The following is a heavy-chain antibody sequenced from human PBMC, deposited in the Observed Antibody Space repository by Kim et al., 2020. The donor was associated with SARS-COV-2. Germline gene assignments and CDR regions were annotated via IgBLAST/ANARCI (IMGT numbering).Heavy chain of an antibody. CDR1: GFTFDEYA. V-gene: IGHV3-43*02. J-gene: IGHJ6*03. Sequence: GGSLRLSCAASGFTFDEYAMLWFRQVPGKALEWVSLISASGDSTFYADSVKGRFTISRDNSKNSLYLQMSSLRSEDTAFYYCAKKAIAGYYYYYYMDVWGRGTTVTVSS. CDR2: ISASGDST. CDR3: AKKAIAGYYYYYYMDV. D-gene: IGHD6-13*01.